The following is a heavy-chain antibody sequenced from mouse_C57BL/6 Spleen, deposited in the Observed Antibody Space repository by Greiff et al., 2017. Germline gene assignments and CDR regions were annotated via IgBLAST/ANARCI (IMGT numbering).Heavy chain of an antibody. J-gene: IGHJ4*01. Sequence: VQLQQSGAELVRPGASVTLSCTASGFNIKDDYMHWVKQRPEQGMEWIGWIDPENGDTEYASKFQGKATITADTSSNTAYLQLSSLTSEDTAVYYCTTWAYYYGSSYDYYAMDYWGQGTSVTVSS. CDR2: IDPENGDT. D-gene: IGHD1-1*01. CDR3: TTWAYYYGSSYDYYAMDY. CDR1: GFNIKDDY. V-gene: IGHV14-4*01.